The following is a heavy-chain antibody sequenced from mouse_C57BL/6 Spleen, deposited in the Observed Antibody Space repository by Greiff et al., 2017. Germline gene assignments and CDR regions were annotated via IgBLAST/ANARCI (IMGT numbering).Heavy chain of an antibody. V-gene: IGHV5-4*01. CDR3: ARAEFITTVVAPLDY. J-gene: IGHJ4*01. D-gene: IGHD1-1*01. CDR2: ISDGGSYT. Sequence: EVHLVESGGGLVKPGGSLKLSCAASGFTFSSYAMSWVRQTPEKRLEWVATISDGGSYTYYPDNVKGRFTISRDNAKNNLYLQMSHLKSEDTAMYYCARAEFITTVVAPLDYWGQGTSVTVSS. CDR1: GFTFSSYA.